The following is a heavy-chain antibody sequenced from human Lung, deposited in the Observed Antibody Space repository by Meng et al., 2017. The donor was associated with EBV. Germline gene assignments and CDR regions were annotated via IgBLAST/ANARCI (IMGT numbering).Heavy chain of an antibody. CDR1: GASVSSSSAA. Sequence: QVQLQQPGSGLVKPSQTPSLTCVLAGASVSSSSAAWTWTRQSPSRVLEWLGRTYYRSKWYNDYAVFVKSRITITPDTSKNQFSLQLNSVTTEDTAVYYCARGATSVFDLWGRGTLVTVSS. CDR2: TYYRSKWYN. J-gene: IGHJ2*01. V-gene: IGHV6-1*01. CDR3: ARGATSVFDL.